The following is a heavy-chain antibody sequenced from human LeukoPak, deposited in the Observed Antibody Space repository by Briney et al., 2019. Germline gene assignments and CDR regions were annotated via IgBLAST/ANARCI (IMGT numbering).Heavy chain of an antibody. Sequence: SGPTLVKPTQTLTLTCTFSGFSLSTRGVGVGWIRQPPGKALEWLALIYWDDDKRYSPSLKTRLTITKDTSKNQVVLTMTNIDPVDTATYYCAHSRYTSSWYNPVGDYWGQGTLVTVSS. CDR2: IYWDDDK. V-gene: IGHV2-5*02. D-gene: IGHD6-13*01. CDR3: AHSRYTSSWYNPVGDY. J-gene: IGHJ4*02. CDR1: GFSLSTRGVG.